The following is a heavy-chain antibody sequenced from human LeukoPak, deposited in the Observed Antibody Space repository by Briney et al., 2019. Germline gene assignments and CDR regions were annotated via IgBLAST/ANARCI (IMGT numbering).Heavy chain of an antibody. Sequence: KSSETLSLTCTVSGGSISSSSYYWGWIRQAPGKGLEWIGGISYSGSTYYNPSLKSRVTISLDTSKNQFSLKLSSVTAADTAVYYCAKVVYGDYFISDYYYGMDVWGQGTTVIVSS. CDR1: GGSISSSSYY. CDR3: AKVVYGDYFISDYYYGMDV. V-gene: IGHV4-39*01. CDR2: ISYSGST. D-gene: IGHD4-17*01. J-gene: IGHJ6*02.